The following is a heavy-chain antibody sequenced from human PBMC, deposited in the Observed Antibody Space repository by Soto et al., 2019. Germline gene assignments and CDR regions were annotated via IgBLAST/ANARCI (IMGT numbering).Heavy chain of an antibody. CDR3: ARDARSVRHYDFSPFDP. J-gene: IGHJ5*02. CDR1: GFTFSDYY. D-gene: IGHD3-3*01. V-gene: IGHV3-11*01. Sequence: PGGSLRLSCAASGFTFSDYYMSWIRQAPGKGLEWVSYISSSGSTIYYADSVKGRFTISRDNAKNSLHLQMNSLRAEDTAVYYCARDARSVRHYDFSPFDPWVQVTLVTVSS. CDR2: ISSSGSTI.